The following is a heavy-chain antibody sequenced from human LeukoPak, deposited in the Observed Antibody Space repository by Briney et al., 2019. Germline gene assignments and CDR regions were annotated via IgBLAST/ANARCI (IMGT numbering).Heavy chain of an antibody. D-gene: IGHD2-2*01. CDR2: MNPNSGNT. J-gene: IGHJ4*02. V-gene: IGHV1-8*01. CDR1: GYTFTSYD. CDR3: ARGLGGVVVPAAIGVS. Sequence: VASVKVSCKASGYTFTSYDINWVRQATGQGLEWMGWMNPNSGNTGYAQKFQGRVTMTRNTSISTAYMELGSLRSEDTAVYYCARGLGGVVVPAAIGVSWGQGTLVTVSS.